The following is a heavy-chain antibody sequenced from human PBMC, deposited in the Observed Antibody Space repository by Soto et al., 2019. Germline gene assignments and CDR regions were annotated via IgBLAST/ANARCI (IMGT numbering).Heavy chain of an antibody. CDR3: ARAVAGTDAFDI. CDR2: INPNSGGT. J-gene: IGHJ3*02. V-gene: IGHV1-2*02. CDR1: GYTFTGYY. D-gene: IGHD6-19*01. Sequence: ASVKVSCKASGYTFTGYYMHWVRQAPGQGLEWMGWINPNSGGTNYAQKCQGRVTMTRDTYISTAYMELSRLRSDDTAVYYCARAVAGTDAFDIWGQGTMVTVSS.